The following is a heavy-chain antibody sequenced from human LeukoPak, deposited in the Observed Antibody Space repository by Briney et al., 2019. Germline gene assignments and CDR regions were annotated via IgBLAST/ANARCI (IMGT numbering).Heavy chain of an antibody. Sequence: PGGSLRLSCAASGFTFSNACMSWVRQAPGKWLEWVGHIKGKAEGGTTDYAAPVQGRFTISRDDSKNTLYLQMNSLKTEDTAVYYCTTGTWIQLWLADYWGQGTLVTVSS. D-gene: IGHD5-18*01. J-gene: IGHJ4*02. CDR3: TTGTWIQLWLADY. CDR2: IKGKAEGGTT. V-gene: IGHV3-15*01. CDR1: GFTFSNAC.